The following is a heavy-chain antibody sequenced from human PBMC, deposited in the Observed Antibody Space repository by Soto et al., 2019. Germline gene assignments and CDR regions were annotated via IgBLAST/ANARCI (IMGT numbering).Heavy chain of an antibody. CDR2: IYYSRST. D-gene: IGHD6-6*01. CDR3: ARAPSQGWFDP. V-gene: IGHV4-59*01. J-gene: IGHJ5*02. CDR1: GGSISSYY. Sequence: SETLSLTCTVSGGSISSYYWSWIRQPPGKGLEWIGYIYYSRSTNYNPSLKSRVTISVDTSKNQFSLKLSSVTAADTAVYYCARAPSQGWFDPWGQGTLVTVSS.